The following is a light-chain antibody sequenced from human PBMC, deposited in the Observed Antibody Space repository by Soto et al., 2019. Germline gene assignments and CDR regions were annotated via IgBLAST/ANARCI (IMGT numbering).Light chain of an antibody. V-gene: IGLV2-14*03. CDR2: DVN. Sequence: QSVLTQPAPLSGSPWQSITISCTGTSSVIGAYNFVSWYQHHPGKAPKLMLYDVNIRPSGVSNRFSGSKSGNTASLTISGLQAEDEADYYCTSWTTSTAMIFGGGTKVTVL. CDR1: SSVIGAYNF. CDR3: TSWTTSTAMI. J-gene: IGLJ2*01.